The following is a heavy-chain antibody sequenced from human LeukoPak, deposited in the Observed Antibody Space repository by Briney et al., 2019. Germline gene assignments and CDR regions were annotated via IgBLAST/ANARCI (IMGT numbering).Heavy chain of an antibody. CDR3: AREGGYSHAFDY. D-gene: IGHD3-22*01. CDR1: GFTFSSYW. J-gene: IGHJ4*02. CDR2: INSDGSST. V-gene: IGHV3-74*01. Sequence: GGSLRLSCAASGFTFSSYWMYWVRQAPGKGLVWVSRINSDGSSTSHADSVKGRFTISRDDAKNTLYLQMNSLRAEDTAVYYCAREGGYSHAFDYWGQGTLVTVSS.